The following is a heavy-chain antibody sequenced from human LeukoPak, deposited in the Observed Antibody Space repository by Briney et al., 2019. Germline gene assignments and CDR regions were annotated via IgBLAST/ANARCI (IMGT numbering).Heavy chain of an antibody. V-gene: IGHV3-23*01. CDR1: GFTVSSNY. D-gene: IGHD6-19*01. J-gene: IGHJ4*02. CDR3: AKDSDSSGWSTTSDY. CDR2: ISGSGGST. Sequence: PGGSLRLSCAASGFTVSSNYMSWVRQAPGKGLEWVSAISGSGGSTYYADSVKGRFTISRDNSKNTLYLQMNSLRAEDTAVYYCAKDSDSSGWSTTSDYWGQGTLGTVSS.